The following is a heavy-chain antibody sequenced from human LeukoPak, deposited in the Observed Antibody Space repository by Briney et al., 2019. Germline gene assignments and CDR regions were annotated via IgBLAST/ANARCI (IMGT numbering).Heavy chain of an antibody. Sequence: GRSLRLSCAASGFTFSSYATHWVRQAPGKGLEWVAVISYDGSNKYYADSVKGRFTISRDNSKNTLYLQMNSLRAKDTAVYYCASFIAVAGTADYWGQGTLVTVSS. D-gene: IGHD6-19*01. CDR1: GFTFSSYA. V-gene: IGHV3-30*04. CDR2: ISYDGSNK. CDR3: ASFIAVAGTADY. J-gene: IGHJ4*02.